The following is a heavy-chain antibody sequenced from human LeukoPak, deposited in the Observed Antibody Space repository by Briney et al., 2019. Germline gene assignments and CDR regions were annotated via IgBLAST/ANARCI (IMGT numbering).Heavy chain of an antibody. CDR1: GFTFSSYW. J-gene: IGHJ4*02. D-gene: IGHD6-25*01. CDR2: INHTGST. CDR3: ARGPSGGNFDY. V-gene: IGHV4-34*01. Sequence: PGGSLRLSCAASGFTFSSYWMSWVRQAPGKGLEWIGEINHTGSTNYNPSLKSRVTISVDTSKNQFSLKLNSVTAADTAVYYCARGPSGGNFDYWGQGTLVTVSS.